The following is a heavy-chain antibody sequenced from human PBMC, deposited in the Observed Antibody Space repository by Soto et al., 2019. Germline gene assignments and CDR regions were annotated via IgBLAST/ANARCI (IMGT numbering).Heavy chain of an antibody. J-gene: IGHJ4*02. CDR3: ARGEGYCSSTSCQRYYFDY. V-gene: IGHV3-53*04. CDR1: GFTVTSNY. Sequence: EVQLVESGGGLVQPGGSLRLSCAASGFTVTSNYMSWVRQAPGKGLEWVSVIYSGSSTYYADSVKGRFTISRHNSQNTLYLQMNSLRAEDMGVYYCARGEGYCSSTSCQRYYFDYWGQGTLVTVSS. CDR2: IYSGSST. D-gene: IGHD2-2*01.